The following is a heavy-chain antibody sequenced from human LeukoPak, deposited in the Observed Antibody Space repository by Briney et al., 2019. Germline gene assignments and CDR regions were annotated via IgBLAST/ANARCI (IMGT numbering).Heavy chain of an antibody. CDR1: GFTFSSYS. J-gene: IGHJ4*02. V-gene: IGHV3-21*01. CDR2: ISSSSSYI. Sequence: GGSLRLSCAASGFTFSSYSMNWVRQAPGKGLEWFSSISSSSSYISYADSVEGRFTISRDNAKNSLYLQMNSLRAEDTAVYYCARAPRGSGWSHFFNWGQGTLVTVSS. D-gene: IGHD6-19*01. CDR3: ARAPRGSGWSHFFN.